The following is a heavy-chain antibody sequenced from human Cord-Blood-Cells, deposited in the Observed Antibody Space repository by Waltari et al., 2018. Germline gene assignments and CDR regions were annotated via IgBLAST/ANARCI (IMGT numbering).Heavy chain of an antibody. D-gene: IGHD3-10*01. V-gene: IGHV1-69*01. Sequence: QVQLVQSGAEVKKPGSSVKVSCKASGGTFSSYAISWVRQAPGKGLEWMGGISPIFGTANYAQKFQGRGTSTADEATSTAYMELSSLRSEDTAVYYCARDRNYYGSGSYYDYWGQGTLVTVSS. CDR1: GGTFSSYA. CDR3: ARDRNYYGSGSYYDY. CDR2: ISPIFGTA. J-gene: IGHJ4*02.